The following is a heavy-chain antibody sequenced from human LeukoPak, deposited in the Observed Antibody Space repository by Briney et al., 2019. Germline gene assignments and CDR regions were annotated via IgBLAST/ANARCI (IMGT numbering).Heavy chain of an antibody. CDR3: ARVAGPSYGDQYFDY. CDR2: IYYSGST. Sequence: SETLSLTCTVSGCSISSYYWSWIRQPPGKGLEWVGYIYYSGSTNYNPSLKSRVTISVDTSKNQFSLKLSSATAADTAVYYCARVAGPSYGDQYFDYWGQGTLVTVSS. D-gene: IGHD4-17*01. CDR1: GCSISSYY. V-gene: IGHV4-59*01. J-gene: IGHJ4*02.